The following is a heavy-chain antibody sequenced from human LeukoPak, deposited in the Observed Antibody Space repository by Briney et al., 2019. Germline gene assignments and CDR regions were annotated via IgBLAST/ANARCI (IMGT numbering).Heavy chain of an antibody. J-gene: IGHJ3*02. D-gene: IGHD5-12*01. CDR2: IIPILGIA. CDR3: ASGTGYSGYDPAFDI. CDR1: GGTFSSYA. Sequence: ASVKVSCKASGGTFSSYAISWVRQAPGQGLEWMGRIIPILGIANYAQKFQGRVTITADKSTSTAYMKLSSLRSEDTAVYYCASGTGYSGYDPAFDIWGQGAMVTVSS. V-gene: IGHV1-69*04.